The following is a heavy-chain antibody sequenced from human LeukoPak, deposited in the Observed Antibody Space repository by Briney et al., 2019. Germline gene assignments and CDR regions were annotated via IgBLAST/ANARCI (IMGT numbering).Heavy chain of an antibody. Sequence: GGSLRLSCAASGFTFSNAWMSWVRQAPGKGLEWVGRIKSKTDGGTTDYAAPVKGRFTIPRDDSKNTLYLQMNSLKTEDTAVYYCTTDPDYDSSGYSYWGQGALVTVSS. J-gene: IGHJ4*02. D-gene: IGHD3-22*01. CDR2: IKSKTDGGTT. V-gene: IGHV3-15*01. CDR3: TTDPDYDSSGYSY. CDR1: GFTFSNAW.